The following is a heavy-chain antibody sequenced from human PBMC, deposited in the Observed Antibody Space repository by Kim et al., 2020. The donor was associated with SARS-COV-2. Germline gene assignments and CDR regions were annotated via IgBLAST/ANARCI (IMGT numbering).Heavy chain of an antibody. CDR1: GISFSVTA. CDR3: VKDSPKAGATGTFDY. CDR2: ISGSGTNT. V-gene: IGHV3-23*01. D-gene: IGHD1-26*01. J-gene: IGHJ4*01. Sequence: GGSLRLSCTASGISFSVTALNWVRQAPGKGLEWVSSISGSGTNTYYADSVRGRFTISRDNSQNTVFLQISSLRVEDTAVYYCVKDSPKAGATGTFDYWG.